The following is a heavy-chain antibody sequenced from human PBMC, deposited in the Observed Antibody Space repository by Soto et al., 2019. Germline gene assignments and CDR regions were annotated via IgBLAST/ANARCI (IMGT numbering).Heavy chain of an antibody. V-gene: IGHV1-69*13. Sequence: ASVKVSCKASGGTFSSYVISWVRQAHGQGLEWMGGIIPIFGTANYAQKFQGRVTITADESTSTAYMELSSLRSEDTAVYYCARDIVATIGGAPYGMDVWGQGTTVTVSS. J-gene: IGHJ6*02. CDR3: ARDIVATIGGAPYGMDV. D-gene: IGHD5-12*01. CDR2: IIPIFGTA. CDR1: GGTFSSYV.